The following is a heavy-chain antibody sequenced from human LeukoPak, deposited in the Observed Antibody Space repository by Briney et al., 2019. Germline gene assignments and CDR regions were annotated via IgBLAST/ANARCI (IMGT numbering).Heavy chain of an antibody. J-gene: IGHJ4*02. CDR2: IYYNGST. D-gene: IGHD1-26*01. CDR3: ARLGGRAFDY. CDR1: GGSISSYY. V-gene: IGHV4-59*08. Sequence: SETLSLTCTVSGGSISSYYWSWIRQPPGKGLEWIGYIYYNGSTNYNPSLKSRVTISVDTSKNQFSLKLSSVTAADTAVYYCARLGGRAFDYWGQGTLVTVSS.